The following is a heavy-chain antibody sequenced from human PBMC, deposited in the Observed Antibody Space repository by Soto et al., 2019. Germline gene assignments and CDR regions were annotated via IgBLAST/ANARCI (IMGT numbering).Heavy chain of an antibody. Sequence: ASVKVSCKASGGTFSSYAISWVRQAPGQGLEWMGGIIPIFGTANYAQKFQGRVTITADESTSTAYMELSSLRSEGTAVYYCARGGQQLPWGYYYYGMDVWGQGTTVTVSS. CDR3: ARGGQQLPWGYYYYGMDV. J-gene: IGHJ6*02. CDR2: IIPIFGTA. CDR1: GGTFSSYA. D-gene: IGHD6-13*01. V-gene: IGHV1-69*13.